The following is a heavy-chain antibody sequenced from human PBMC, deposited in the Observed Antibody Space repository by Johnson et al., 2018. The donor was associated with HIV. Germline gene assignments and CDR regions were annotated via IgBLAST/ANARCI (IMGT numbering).Heavy chain of an antibody. Sequence: QVQLVESGGGLVKPGRSLRLSCAASGFTFSSYGMHWVRQAPGKGLAWLAFIWYDDSNEYYGESVKGRFTISRDNSKNTLYLQMSSLSAEDTAVYYCATSGSHFAFDIWGQGTMVTVSS. CDR2: IWYDDSNE. D-gene: IGHD1-26*01. V-gene: IGHV3-30*02. CDR3: ATSGSHFAFDI. CDR1: GFTFSSYG. J-gene: IGHJ3*02.